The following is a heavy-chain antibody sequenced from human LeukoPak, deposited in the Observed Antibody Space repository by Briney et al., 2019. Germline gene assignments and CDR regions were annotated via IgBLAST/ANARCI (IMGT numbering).Heavy chain of an antibody. D-gene: IGHD6-19*01. Sequence: GGSLRLSCAASGFTFSSYAMHWVRQAPGKGLEWVAVISYDGSNKYYADSVKGRFTISRDNSKNTLFVQMNSLRTEDTAVYYCARSGVQWQWLLTYDAFDIWGQGTMVTVSS. CDR1: GFTFSSYA. CDR2: ISYDGSNK. V-gene: IGHV3-30-3*01. CDR3: ARSGVQWQWLLTYDAFDI. J-gene: IGHJ3*02.